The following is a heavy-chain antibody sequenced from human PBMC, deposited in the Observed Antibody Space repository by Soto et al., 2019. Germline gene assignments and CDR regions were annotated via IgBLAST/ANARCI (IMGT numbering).Heavy chain of an antibody. V-gene: IGHV3-48*01. CDR2: ISSSSHSI. CDR3: ARGVPAAMSYFQY. CDR1: GFTFSSYS. J-gene: IGHJ1*01. D-gene: IGHD2-2*01. Sequence: GGSLRLSCAVSGFTFSSYSMNWVRQAPGKGLEWVSYISSSSHSIYYADSVKGRFTISRDNAKNSLFLLMNSLRAEDTAVYYCARGVPAAMSYFQYWGQGTLVTVSS.